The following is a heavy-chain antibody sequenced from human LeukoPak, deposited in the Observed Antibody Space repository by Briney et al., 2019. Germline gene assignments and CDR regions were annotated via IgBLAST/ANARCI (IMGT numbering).Heavy chain of an antibody. CDR1: GYTFTSYD. V-gene: IGHV1-8*01. CDR3: ARHDCSSWHYYYYGMDV. D-gene: IGHD6-13*01. Sequence: GASVKVSCKASGYTFTSYDINWVRQATGQGLEWMGGMNPNSGITGYAQKFQGRVTMTRNTSISTAYMELSSLRSEDTAVYYCARHDCSSWHYYYYGMDVWGQGTTVTVSS. J-gene: IGHJ6*02. CDR2: MNPNSGIT.